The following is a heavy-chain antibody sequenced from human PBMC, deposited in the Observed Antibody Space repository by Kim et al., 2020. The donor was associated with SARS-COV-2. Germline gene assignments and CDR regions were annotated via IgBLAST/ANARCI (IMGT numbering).Heavy chain of an antibody. D-gene: IGHD6-13*01. J-gene: IGHJ4*02. Sequence: DSVKGRFSTSRDNSMTTLYLQMNSLRAEDTAVYYCAKDLSVGAAGYYFDYWGQGTLVTVSS. V-gene: IGHV3-30*02. CDR3: AKDLSVGAAGYYFDY.